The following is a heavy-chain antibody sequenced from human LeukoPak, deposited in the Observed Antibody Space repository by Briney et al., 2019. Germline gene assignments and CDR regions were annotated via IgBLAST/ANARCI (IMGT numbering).Heavy chain of an antibody. CDR2: ISDRGDST. J-gene: IGHJ4*02. D-gene: IGHD5-18*01. Sequence: GGSLRLSCAASGFSVTTYAMGWVRQAPGKGLEWVSVISDRGDSTHYADSVKGRFTISRDSSKNTLYLQMNSLRAEDTAVYYCARRATTERGHSYGLDYWGQGTLVTVSS. CDR1: GFSVTTYA. V-gene: IGHV3-23*01. CDR3: ARRATTERGHSYGLDY.